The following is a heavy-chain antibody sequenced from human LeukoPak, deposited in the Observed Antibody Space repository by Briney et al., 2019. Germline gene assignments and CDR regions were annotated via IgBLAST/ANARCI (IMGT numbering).Heavy chain of an antibody. CDR2: ITQRGDST. V-gene: IGHV3-23*01. CDR3: AKDLRPDGHWDIDY. Sequence: GGALRLSCAASCVTFSDYSMSWVRQAPGKGLEWVSSITQRGDSTWYADSVKGRFTISRDNSKNTLYLQMNSLTVEDTAVYYCAKDLRPDGHWDIDYWGQGTLVTVSS. D-gene: IGHD5-24*01. CDR1: CVTFSDYS. J-gene: IGHJ4*02.